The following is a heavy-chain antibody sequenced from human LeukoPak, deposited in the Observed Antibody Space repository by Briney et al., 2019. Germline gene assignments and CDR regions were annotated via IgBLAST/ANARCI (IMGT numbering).Heavy chain of an antibody. CDR1: GFTFISYA. CDR3: AKTGAHGAVAASPLRYFDY. CDR2: ISGSGGST. V-gene: IGHV3-23*01. J-gene: IGHJ4*02. D-gene: IGHD6-19*01. Sequence: GGSLRLSCAASGFTFISYAMSWVRQAPGKGLEWVSAISGSGGSTYYADSVKGRFTISRDNSKNTLYLQMNSLRAEDTAVYYCAKTGAHGAVAASPLRYFDYWGQGTLVTVSS.